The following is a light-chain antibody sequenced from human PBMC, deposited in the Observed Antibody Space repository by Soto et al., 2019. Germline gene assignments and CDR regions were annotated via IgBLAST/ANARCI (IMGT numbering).Light chain of an antibody. Sequence: EIVMTQPPVTLSVSPGERATLSCRASQRVSSNVAWYQQKPGQAPRLLIYGASTRATGIPARFSGSGSETEFTLTISSLQSEDFAVYYCQQYNNWPPYTFGQGTKVDVK. CDR1: QRVSSN. CDR3: QQYNNWPPYT. CDR2: GAS. J-gene: IGKJ2*01. V-gene: IGKV3-15*01.